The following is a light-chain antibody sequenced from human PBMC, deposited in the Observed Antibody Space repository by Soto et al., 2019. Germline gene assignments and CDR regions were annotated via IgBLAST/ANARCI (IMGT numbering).Light chain of an antibody. J-gene: IGLJ1*01. Sequence: QLVLTQPPSASGTPGQRVTISCSGSNSNIGSNTINWYQQLPGTAPKLLIYTNDQRPSGVPGRFSGSKSGTSASLAISGLQSEDEADYYCASWDDSLNARVFGSGTKVTVL. CDR3: ASWDDSLNARV. V-gene: IGLV1-44*01. CDR1: NSNIGSNT. CDR2: TND.